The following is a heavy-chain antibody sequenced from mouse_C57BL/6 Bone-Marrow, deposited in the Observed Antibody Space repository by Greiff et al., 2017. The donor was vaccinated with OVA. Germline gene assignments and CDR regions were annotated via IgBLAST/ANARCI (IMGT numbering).Heavy chain of an antibody. V-gene: IGHV14-4*01. D-gene: IGHD3-1*01. CDR3: TTSGYLYAMDY. CDR2: IDPENGDT. Sequence: VHVKQSGAELVRPGASVKLSCTASGFNIKDDYMHWVKQRPEQGLEWIGWIDPENGDTEYASKFQGKATITADTSSNTAYLQLSSLTSEDTAVYYCTTSGYLYAMDYWGQGTSVTVSS. J-gene: IGHJ4*01. CDR1: GFNIKDDY.